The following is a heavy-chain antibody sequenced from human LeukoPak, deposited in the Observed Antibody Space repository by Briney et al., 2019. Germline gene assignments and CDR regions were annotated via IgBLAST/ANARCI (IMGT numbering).Heavy chain of an antibody. D-gene: IGHD3-22*01. J-gene: IGHJ4*02. CDR1: GGSISSGSYY. CDR2: IYTSGRT. Sequence: SDTLSLTCTVSGGSISSGSYYRSWIQPPAGKELEWIGRIYTSGRTNYNPSLKSRVTISVDTSKNQFSLKLSSVTAADTAVYYCAREYYYDSSGFDYWGQGTLVTVSS. V-gene: IGHV4-61*02. CDR3: AREYYYDSSGFDY.